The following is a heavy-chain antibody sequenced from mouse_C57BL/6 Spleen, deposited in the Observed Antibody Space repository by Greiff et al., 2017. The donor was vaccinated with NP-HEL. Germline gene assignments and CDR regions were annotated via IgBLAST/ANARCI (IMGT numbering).Heavy chain of an antibody. D-gene: IGHD2-4*01. J-gene: IGHJ4*01. V-gene: IGHV5-6*01. CDR2: ISSGGSYT. CDR3: ARDDYDVEAMDY. CDR1: GFTFSSYG. Sequence: EVQLVESGGDLVKPGGSLKLSCAASGFTFSSYGMSWVRQTPDKRLEWVATISSGGSYTYYPDSVKGRFTISRDNAKNTLYLQMSSLKSEDTAMYYCARDDYDVEAMDYWGQGTSVTVSS.